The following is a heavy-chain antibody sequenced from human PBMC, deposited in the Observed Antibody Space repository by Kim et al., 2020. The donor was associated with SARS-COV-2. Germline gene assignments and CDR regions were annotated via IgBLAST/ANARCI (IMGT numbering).Heavy chain of an antibody. Sequence: QGRVTMTRDTSTSTVYMELSSLRSEDTAVYYCARNSVSVDTAMTSYYFDYWGQGTLVTVSS. D-gene: IGHD5-18*01. V-gene: IGHV1-46*01. CDR3: ARNSVSVDTAMTSYYFDY. J-gene: IGHJ4*02.